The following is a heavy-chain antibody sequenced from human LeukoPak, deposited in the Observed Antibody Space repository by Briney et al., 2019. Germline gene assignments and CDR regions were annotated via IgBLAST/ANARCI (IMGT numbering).Heavy chain of an antibody. CDR1: GFTFSSYW. D-gene: IGHD3-3*01. V-gene: IGHV3-74*01. Sequence: GGSLRLSCAASGFTFSSYWMHLVRQAPGKGLVWVSRINSDGSSTSYADSVKGRFTISRDNAKNTLYLQMNSLRAEDTAVYYCATNRITIFGVVTDYWGQGTLVTVSS. CDR2: INSDGSST. J-gene: IGHJ4*02. CDR3: ATNRITIFGVVTDY.